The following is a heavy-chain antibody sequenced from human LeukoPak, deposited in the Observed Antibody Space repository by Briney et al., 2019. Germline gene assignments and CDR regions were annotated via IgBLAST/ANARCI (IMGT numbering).Heavy chain of an antibody. CDR2: IYYSGST. CDR3: AREDDNWFDP. Sequence: SQTLSLTCTVSGDSMSSDNYYWSWIRQPPGKGLEWIGSIYYSGSTYYNPSLKSRVTIFVDTSKNQFSLKLSSVTAADTAVYYCAREDDNWFDPWGQGTLVTVSS. CDR1: GDSMSSDNYY. J-gene: IGHJ5*02. V-gene: IGHV4-39*02.